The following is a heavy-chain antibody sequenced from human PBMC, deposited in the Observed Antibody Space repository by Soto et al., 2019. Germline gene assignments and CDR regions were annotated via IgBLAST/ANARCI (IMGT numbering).Heavy chain of an antibody. J-gene: IGHJ4*02. D-gene: IGHD6-13*01. CDR1: GDSISSSNW. V-gene: IGHV4-4*02. CDR3: AAASSWRLDY. CDR2: MHHDGSA. Sequence: QVQLQESGPGLVKPSGTLSLTCAVSGDSISSSNWWSWVRQPPGKGLEWIGEMHHDGSANYNPSLRSRVTVSVDKSKNQFSLKLNSVTAADTAVYDFAAASSWRLDYWGQGALVTVSS.